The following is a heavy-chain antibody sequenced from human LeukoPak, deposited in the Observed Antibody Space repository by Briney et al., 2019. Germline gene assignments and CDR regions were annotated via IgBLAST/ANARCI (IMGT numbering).Heavy chain of an antibody. V-gene: IGHV3-23*01. D-gene: IGHD6-25*01. CDR2: ISGSGGST. CDR1: GFTFSSYG. CDR3: AKGGYSIAAYYYYYYMDV. Sequence: PGGSLRLSCAASGFTFSSYGMHWVRQAPGKGLEWVSAISGSGGSTYYADSVKGRFTISRDNSKNTLYLQMNSLRAEDTAVYYCAKGGYSIAAYYYYYYMDVWGKGTTVTVSS. J-gene: IGHJ6*03.